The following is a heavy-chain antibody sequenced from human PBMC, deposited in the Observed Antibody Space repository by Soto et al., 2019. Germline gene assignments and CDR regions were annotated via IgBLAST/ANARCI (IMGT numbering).Heavy chain of an antibody. J-gene: IGHJ4*02. V-gene: IGHV4-4*02. D-gene: IGHD2-21*01. CDR3: ATVPPRIVVVFAEFHT. Sequence: SETLSLTCAISGTSISSTFCWAWVRQSPGKGLEWIGEIYHTGITKYNPSLKSRVSMSVDKSNNQFSLELRSLTAADTAVYYCATVPPRIVVVFAEFHTWGQGALVTVSS. CDR2: IYHTGIT. CDR1: GTSISSTFC.